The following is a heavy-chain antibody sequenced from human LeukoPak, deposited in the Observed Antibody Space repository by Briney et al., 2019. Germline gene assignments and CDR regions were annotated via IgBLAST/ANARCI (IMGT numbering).Heavy chain of an antibody. CDR3: GRGGGMAARGGGYYFDY. CDR2: IYHSGST. V-gene: IGHV4-39*07. D-gene: IGHD6-6*01. J-gene: IGHJ4*02. Sequence: SETLSLTCTVSGGSISSSSYYWGWIRQPPGKGLEWIGSIYHSGSTYYNPSLKSRVTISVDRSKNQFSLKLSSVTSADTAVYYCGRGGGMAARGGGYYFDYWGQGTLVTVSS. CDR1: GGSISSSSYY.